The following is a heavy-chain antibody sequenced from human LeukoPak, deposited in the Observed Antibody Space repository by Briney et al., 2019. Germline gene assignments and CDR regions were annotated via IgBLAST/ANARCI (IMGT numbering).Heavy chain of an antibody. CDR1: GGSISSSSYY. CDR2: IYYSGST. Sequence: SETLSLTCTVSGGSISSSSYYWGWIRQPPGKGLEWIGSIYYSGSTYYNPSLKSRVTISVDTSKNQFSLKLSSVTAADTAVYYCASMSRKYSYGPEPSDYWGQGTLVTVSS. D-gene: IGHD5-18*01. CDR3: ASMSRKYSYGPEPSDY. V-gene: IGHV4-39*01. J-gene: IGHJ4*02.